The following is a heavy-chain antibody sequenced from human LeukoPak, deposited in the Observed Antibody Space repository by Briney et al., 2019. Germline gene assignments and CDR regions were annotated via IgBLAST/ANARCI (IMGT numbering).Heavy chain of an antibody. V-gene: IGHV4-4*07. CDR2: LYTSGST. CDR3: ARGGLVRGTINSLIGFDI. Sequence: SETLSLTCTVSGGSITDYHWIWIRQPAGKGLEWIGRLYTSGSTNYNPSLKSRVSMSVDTSKKQFSLRLSSVTPEDTALYYCARGGLVRGTINSLIGFDIWGQGIMVTVSS. J-gene: IGHJ3*02. CDR1: GGSITDYH. D-gene: IGHD3-10*01.